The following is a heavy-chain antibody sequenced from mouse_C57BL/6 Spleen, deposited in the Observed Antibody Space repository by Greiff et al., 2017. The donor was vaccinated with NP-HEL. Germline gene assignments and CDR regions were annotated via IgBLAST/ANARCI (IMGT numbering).Heavy chain of an antibody. D-gene: IGHD2-5*01. CDR2: IWSGGST. CDR3: ASHSNYDAMDY. Sequence: VMLVESGPGLVQPSQSLSITCTVSGFSLTSYGVHWVRQSPGKGLEWLGVIWSGGSTDYNAAFISRLSISKDNSKSQVFFKMNSLQADDTAIYYCASHSNYDAMDYWGQGTSVTVSS. V-gene: IGHV2-2*01. CDR1: GFSLTSYG. J-gene: IGHJ4*01.